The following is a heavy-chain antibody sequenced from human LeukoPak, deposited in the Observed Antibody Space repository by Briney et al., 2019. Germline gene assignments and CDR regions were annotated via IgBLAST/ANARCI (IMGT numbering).Heavy chain of an antibody. Sequence: SETLSLTCTVSGGSISSYYWSWIRQPPGKGLEWIGYIYYSGGTNYNPSLKSRVTISVDTSKNQFSLKLSSVTAADTAVYYCARVSYYDFWSARGGMDVWGQGTTVTVSS. V-gene: IGHV4-59*01. CDR1: GGSISSYY. D-gene: IGHD3-3*01. J-gene: IGHJ6*02. CDR3: ARVSYYDFWSARGGMDV. CDR2: IYYSGGT.